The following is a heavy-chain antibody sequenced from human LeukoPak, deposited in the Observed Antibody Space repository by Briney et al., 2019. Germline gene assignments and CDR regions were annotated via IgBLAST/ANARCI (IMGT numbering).Heavy chain of an antibody. V-gene: IGHV3-21*01. J-gene: IGHJ3*02. CDR1: GFTFSSYS. D-gene: IGHD3-10*01. CDR2: ISSSSSYI. CDR3: ARVAGSDAFDI. Sequence: GGSLRLSCAASGFTFSSYSVNWVRQAPGKGLEWVSSISSSSSYIYYADSVKGRFTISRDNAKNSLYLQMNSLRVEDTAVYYCARVAGSDAFDIWGQGTMVTVSS.